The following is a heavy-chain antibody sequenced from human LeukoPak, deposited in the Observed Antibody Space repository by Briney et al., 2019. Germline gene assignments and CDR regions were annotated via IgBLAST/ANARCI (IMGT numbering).Heavy chain of an antibody. CDR2: TSYDGSNQ. J-gene: IGHJ4*02. Sequence: PGGSLRLSCAASGFTFSAYAMHWVRQAPGEGLEWVVVTSYDGSNQNYAPSVKGRFTISRDYSKNALYLQMDSLRAEDTALYFCARQFHCFDRGCYTFDLWGQGTLVTVSA. CDR1: GFTFSAYA. V-gene: IGHV3-30*04. CDR3: ARQFHCFDRGCYTFDL. D-gene: IGHD2-2*02.